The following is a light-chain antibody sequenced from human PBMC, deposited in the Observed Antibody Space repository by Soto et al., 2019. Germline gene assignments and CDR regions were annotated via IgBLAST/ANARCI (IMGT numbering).Light chain of an antibody. V-gene: IGLV1-44*01. CDR1: TSNIGSNT. Sequence: TQAPWASGTAGQRVTISCSGSTSNIGSNTVNWYQQLPGTAPKTLIYSNNQRPSGVPDRFSGSKSGTSGSLAMSGLLSEDEADYYCAAWDDSLNGSVFGTGTKVTVL. J-gene: IGLJ1*01. CDR3: AAWDDSLNGSV. CDR2: SNN.